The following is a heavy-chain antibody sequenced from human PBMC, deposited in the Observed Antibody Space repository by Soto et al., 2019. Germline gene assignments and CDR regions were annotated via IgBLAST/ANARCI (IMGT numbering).Heavy chain of an antibody. V-gene: IGHV3-30*18. J-gene: IGHJ6*02. D-gene: IGHD6-6*01. Sequence: QVQLVESGGGVVQPGRSLRLSCAASGFTFSSYGMHWVRQAPGKGLEWVAVISYDGSNKYYADSVKGRFTISRDNSKNTLYLQMNSLRAEDTAVYYCAKDRVGENLSSSSVLSYYYYYGMDVWGQGTTVTVSS. CDR3: AKDRVGENLSSSSVLSYYYYYGMDV. CDR1: GFTFSSYG. CDR2: ISYDGSNK.